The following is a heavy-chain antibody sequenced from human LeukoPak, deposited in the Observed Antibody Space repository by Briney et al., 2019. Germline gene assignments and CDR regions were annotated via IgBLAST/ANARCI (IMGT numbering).Heavy chain of an antibody. J-gene: IGHJ5*02. CDR2: MNPNSGNT. CDR1: GYTFTSYD. Sequence: ASVKVSCKASGYTFTSYDINWVRQATGQGLEWMGWMNPNSGNTSYAQKFQGRVTMTRDTSISAAYMELSSLRSEDTAVYYCARGSMTLQGYSWFDPWGQGTLVTVSS. V-gene: IGHV1-8*01. CDR3: ARGSMTLQGYSWFDP. D-gene: IGHD2-8*01.